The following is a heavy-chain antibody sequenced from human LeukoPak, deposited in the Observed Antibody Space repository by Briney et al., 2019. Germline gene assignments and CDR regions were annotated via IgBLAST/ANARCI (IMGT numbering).Heavy chain of an antibody. CDR3: ARRDGYNWGLVD. CDR1: GYIFTTYW. V-gene: IGHV5-51*01. Sequence: GESLKISCKGSGYIFTTYWIGWVRQMPGKGLEWMGIIYPGDSETRYSPSLQGQVTISADKSISTAYLQWSSLRASDTAMYYCARRDGYNWGLVDWGQGTLVTVSS. CDR2: IYPGDSET. J-gene: IGHJ4*02. D-gene: IGHD5-24*01.